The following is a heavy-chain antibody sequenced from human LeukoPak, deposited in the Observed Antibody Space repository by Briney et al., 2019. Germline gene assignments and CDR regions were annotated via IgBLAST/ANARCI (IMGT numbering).Heavy chain of an antibody. J-gene: IGHJ4*02. D-gene: IGHD1-26*01. Sequence: GGSLRLSCAASGFTFSSYGMHWVRQAPGKGLEWVAVIWYDGSNKYYADSVKGQFTISRDNSKNTLYLQTNSLRAEDTAVYYCARESGGSYLSWGQGTLVTVSS. CDR1: GFTFSSYG. CDR3: ARESGGSYLS. CDR2: IWYDGSNK. V-gene: IGHV3-33*01.